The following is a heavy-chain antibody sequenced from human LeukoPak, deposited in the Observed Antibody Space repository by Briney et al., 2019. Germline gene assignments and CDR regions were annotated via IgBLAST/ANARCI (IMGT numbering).Heavy chain of an antibody. CDR3: AKDRLSGELLAGAFDY. CDR2: IRYDGSNK. J-gene: IGHJ4*02. CDR1: GFTFSSYG. Sequence: PGGSLRLSCAASGFTFSSYGMHWVRQAPGKGLEWVAFIRYDGSNKYYADSVKGRFTISRDNSKNALYLQMNSLRAEDTAVYYCAKDRLSGELLAGAFDYWGQGTLVTVSS. V-gene: IGHV3-30*02. D-gene: IGHD1-26*01.